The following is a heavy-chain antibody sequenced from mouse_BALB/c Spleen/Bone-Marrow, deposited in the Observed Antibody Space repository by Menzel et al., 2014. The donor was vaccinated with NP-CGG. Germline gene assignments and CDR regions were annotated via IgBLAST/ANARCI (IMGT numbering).Heavy chain of an antibody. CDR1: GFNIKDTY. J-gene: IGHJ2*01. CDR2: IDPANGNT. D-gene: IGHD1-2*01. V-gene: IGHV14-3*02. CDR3: ARYRLGTYFDY. Sequence: EVQLQQSGAELVKPGASVKLSCTASGFNIKDTYXHWVKQRPEQGLEWIGRIDPANGNTKYDPKFQGKATITADTSSNTAYLQLSSLTSEDTAVYYCARYRLGTYFDYWGQGTTLTVSS.